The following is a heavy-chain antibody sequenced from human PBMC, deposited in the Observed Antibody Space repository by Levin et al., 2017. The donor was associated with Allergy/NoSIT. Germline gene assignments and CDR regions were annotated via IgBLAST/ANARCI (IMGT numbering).Heavy chain of an antibody. D-gene: IGHD3-3*02. CDR2: GEHSGYT. CDR1: RSSLGGYY. J-gene: IGHJ3*02. Sequence: SQTLSLTCAGERSSLGGYYWSWIRQPPGKGLEWKGEGEHSGYTTYNPSLSLLFTLSADTSRKQFSLRLNSVTAADAAVYYCAAFSFRYGTFDIWGQGTTVTVSS. V-gene: IGHV4-34*01. CDR3: AAFSFRYGTFDI.